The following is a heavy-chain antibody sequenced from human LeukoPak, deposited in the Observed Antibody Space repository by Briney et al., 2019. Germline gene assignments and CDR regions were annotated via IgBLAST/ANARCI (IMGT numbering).Heavy chain of an antibody. D-gene: IGHD1-14*01. CDR2: IYHSGKT. Sequence: PSETLSLTCAVSGGSISSGGYSWSWIRQPPGKGLEWIGYIYHSGKTNYNASLKSRVTISVDRSKNQFSLKLSSVTAADTAVYYCARSRQSTYGNYYYYGMDVWGQGTTVTVSS. V-gene: IGHV4-30-2*01. CDR3: ARSRQSTYGNYYYYGMDV. J-gene: IGHJ6*02. CDR1: GGSISSGGYS.